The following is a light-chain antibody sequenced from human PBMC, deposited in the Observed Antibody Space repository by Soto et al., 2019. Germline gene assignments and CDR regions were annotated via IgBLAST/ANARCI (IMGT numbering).Light chain of an antibody. Sequence: EIVLTQSPATLSLSPGETATLSCRASQSVLTYLGWYQQKPGQAPRLLISDASTRASGIPARFSGSGSGTDFTLTISSLEPEDFAVYYCQQRSNLVSFGPGTRL. V-gene: IGKV3-11*01. CDR2: DAS. CDR1: QSVLTY. J-gene: IGKJ5*01. CDR3: QQRSNLVS.